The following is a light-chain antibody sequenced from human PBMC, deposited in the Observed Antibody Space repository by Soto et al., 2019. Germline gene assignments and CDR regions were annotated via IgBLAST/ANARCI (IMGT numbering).Light chain of an antibody. CDR1: SNKVGGYNY. CDR3: RSYAGSNNFGV. Sequence: QSFLTHFSSASPSPGAQVTIPFPVTSNKVGGYNYVSWYQQHPGKAPKLMIYEVNKRPSGVPDRFSGSKSGNTASLTVSGLQAEDEAYYYCRSYAGSNNFGVFGTGTKVTVL. J-gene: IGLJ1*01. CDR2: EVN. V-gene: IGLV2-8*01.